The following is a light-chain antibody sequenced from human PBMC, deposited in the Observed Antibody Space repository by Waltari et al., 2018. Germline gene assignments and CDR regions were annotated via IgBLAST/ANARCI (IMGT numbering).Light chain of an antibody. Sequence: SSELTQDPAVSVALGQTVRITCQGDSLRSCYATWYQQKAGQGPSLVRYGKYKRTSGIPDRFSGSTQGKPASLTITGEQAEDEADYYCHCRDTSGTHWVFGGGTKLTVL. J-gene: IGLJ3*02. CDR2: GKY. CDR1: SLRSCY. CDR3: HCRDTSGTHWV. V-gene: IGLV3-19*01.